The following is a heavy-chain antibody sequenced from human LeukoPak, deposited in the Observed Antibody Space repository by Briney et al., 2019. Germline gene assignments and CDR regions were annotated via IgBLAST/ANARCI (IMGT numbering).Heavy chain of an antibody. Sequence: PGGSLRLSCAASGFTFSSYSMNWVRQAPGKGLECVSSISSSSSYIYYADSVKGRFTISRDNAKNSLYLQMNSLRAEDTAVYYCARQPVLPWFGSDYWGQGTLVTVSS. V-gene: IGHV3-21*01. CDR3: ARQPVLPWFGSDY. J-gene: IGHJ4*02. CDR2: ISSSSSYI. D-gene: IGHD3-10*01. CDR1: GFTFSSYS.